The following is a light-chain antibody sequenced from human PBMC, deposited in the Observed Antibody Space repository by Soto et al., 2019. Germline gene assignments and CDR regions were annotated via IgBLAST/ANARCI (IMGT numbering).Light chain of an antibody. CDR3: QVWDSSSDHPVV. CDR2: YDS. Sequence: SYELTQPPSVSVAPGKTARITCGGNNIGSKSVPWYQQKPGQAPVLVIYYDSDRPSGIPELFSGSNSGNTATLTISRVEAGDEADYYCQVWDSSSDHPVVFGGGTKLTVL. CDR1: NIGSKS. V-gene: IGLV3-21*04. J-gene: IGLJ2*01.